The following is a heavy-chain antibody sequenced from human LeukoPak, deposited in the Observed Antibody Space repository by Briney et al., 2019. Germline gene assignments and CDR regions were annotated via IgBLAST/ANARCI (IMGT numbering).Heavy chain of an antibody. J-gene: IGHJ4*02. CDR1: GFTFSSYS. CDR2: ISSSSSYI. Sequence: PGGSLRLSCAASGFTFSSYSMNWVRQAPGKGLEWVSSISSSSSYIYYADSVKGRFTISRDNAKNTLYLQMNSLRAEDTAVYYCARVYYGSGSTPPAYWGQGTLVTVSS. V-gene: IGHV3-21*01. D-gene: IGHD3-10*01. CDR3: ARVYYGSGSTPPAY.